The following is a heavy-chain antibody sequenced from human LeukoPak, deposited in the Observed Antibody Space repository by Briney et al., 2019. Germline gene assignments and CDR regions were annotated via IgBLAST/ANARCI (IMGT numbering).Heavy chain of an antibody. V-gene: IGHV1-2*02. Sequence: GASVKVSCKASGYTFTGYYMHWVRQAPGQGLEWMGWINPNSGGTNYAQKFQGRVTMTRDTSISTAYMELSRLRSDDTAVYYCARLPYCSSTSCYLAPDVCYYGMVVWGQGTTVSVSS. CDR2: INPNSGGT. J-gene: IGHJ6*01. CDR1: GYTFTGYY. CDR3: ARLPYCSSTSCYLAPDVCYYGMVV. D-gene: IGHD2-2*01.